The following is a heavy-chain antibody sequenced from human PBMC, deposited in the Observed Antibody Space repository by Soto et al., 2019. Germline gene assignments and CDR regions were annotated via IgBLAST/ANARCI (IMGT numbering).Heavy chain of an antibody. CDR3: ARPLSIAARGVRDAFDI. V-gene: IGHV1-3*01. D-gene: IGHD6-6*01. CDR1: GYTFTSYA. Sequence: KVSCKASGYTFTSYAMHWVRQAPGQRLEWMGWINAGNGNTKYSQKFQGRVTITRDTSASTAYMELSSLRSEDTAVYYCARPLSIAARGVRDAFDIWGQGTMVTVSS. CDR2: INAGNGNT. J-gene: IGHJ3*02.